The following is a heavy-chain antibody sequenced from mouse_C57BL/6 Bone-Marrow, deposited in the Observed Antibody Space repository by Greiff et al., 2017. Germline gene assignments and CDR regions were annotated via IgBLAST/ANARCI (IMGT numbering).Heavy chain of an antibody. Sequence: VKLQQPGAELVKPGASVKLSCKASGYTFTSYWMQWVKQRPGQGLEWIGEIDPSDSYTNYNQKFKGKATLTVDTSSSTAHMQLSSLTSEDSAVYYCASSYYYGSSYNYWGQGTTLTVSS. CDR3: ASSYYYGSSYNY. D-gene: IGHD1-1*01. CDR2: IDPSDSYT. J-gene: IGHJ2*01. CDR1: GYTFTSYW. V-gene: IGHV1-50*01.